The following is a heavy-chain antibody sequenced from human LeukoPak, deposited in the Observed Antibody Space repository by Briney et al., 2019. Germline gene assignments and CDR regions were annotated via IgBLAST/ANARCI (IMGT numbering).Heavy chain of an antibody. V-gene: IGHV5-51*01. J-gene: IGHJ5*02. CDR1: GYSFSTYW. CDR3: ARHGSIASGTNWFDP. D-gene: IGHD6-6*01. Sequence: GESLMISCKGSGYSFSTYWIGWLRQMPGKGLEWMGIIYPGDSDTRYSPSFQGQVTISADKSINTAYLQWSSLKASDTAVYYCARHGSIASGTNWFDPWGQGTLVTVSS. CDR2: IYPGDSDT.